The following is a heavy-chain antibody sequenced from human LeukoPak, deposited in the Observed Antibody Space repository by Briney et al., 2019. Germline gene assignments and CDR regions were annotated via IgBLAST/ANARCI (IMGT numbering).Heavy chain of an antibody. CDR1: GFTFSSYS. J-gene: IGHJ4*02. V-gene: IGHV3-21*01. CDR3: ASLVGSGNY. CDR2: ISSSSSYI. Sequence: GGSLRLSCAASGFTFSSYSMNWVRQAPGKGLEGVSSISSSSSYIYYADSAKRRHTIPRDNDKNSLHLQQNSLIADATAVYYCASLVGSGNYWGQGTLVTVSS. D-gene: IGHD1-26*01.